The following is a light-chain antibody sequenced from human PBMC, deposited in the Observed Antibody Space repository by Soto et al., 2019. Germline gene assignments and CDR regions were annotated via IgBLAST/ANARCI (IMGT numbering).Light chain of an antibody. J-gene: IGKJ4*01. CDR2: AAS. CDR3: RHAYSFPRT. V-gene: IGKV1-12*01. Sequence: DIQMTQSPSSVSASVGDRVTITCRASQDIRSWLGWYQQKPGKAPKVLIYAASSLQSGVPSRFSGSGSGTDCTLTSSSLQPEDFATYYCRHAYSFPRTLGGGTRVEIK. CDR1: QDIRSW.